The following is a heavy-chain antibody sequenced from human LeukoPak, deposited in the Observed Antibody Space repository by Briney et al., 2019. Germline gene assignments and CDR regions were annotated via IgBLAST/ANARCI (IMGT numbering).Heavy chain of an antibody. D-gene: IGHD2-15*01. CDR1: GGSFRGYY. V-gene: IGHV4-34*01. CDR2: INHSGST. J-gene: IGHJ4*02. Sequence: SETLSLTCAGYGGSFRGYYWSWIRQPPGKGLEWIGEINHSGSTNYNPSLNSRVTISVDTCKNQFSLKLSSVTAADTAVYYCARGSQSLGYCSGGSCRAKIFDYWGQGTLVTVSS. CDR3: ARGSQSLGYCSGGSCRAKIFDY.